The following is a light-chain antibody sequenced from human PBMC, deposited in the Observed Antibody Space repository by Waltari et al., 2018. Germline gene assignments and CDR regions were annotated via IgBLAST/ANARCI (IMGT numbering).Light chain of an antibody. V-gene: IGKV3-20*01. CDR1: SRISANSSPWDRHSVIITY. Sequence: EVVLTQSPGTLSLSPGGGTAITCRPGSRISANSSPWDRHSVIITYLAWYQQRPGKAPRLLIYGASSRATGIPYRFSGSGSGTDFTLTINSLAPEDFAVYYCHHYGGSPATFGQGTKVEI. CDR3: HHYGGSPAT. J-gene: IGKJ1*01. CDR2: GAS.